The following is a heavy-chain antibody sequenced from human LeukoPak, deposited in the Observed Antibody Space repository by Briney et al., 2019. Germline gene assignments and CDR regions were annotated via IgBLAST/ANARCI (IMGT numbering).Heavy chain of an antibody. J-gene: IGHJ4*02. D-gene: IGHD5-24*01. V-gene: IGHV4-61*01. Sequence: SSETLSLTCTVSGGSVRSGSYYWSWIRQPPGKELEWIGYIYNSGNTNYNPSLKGRVTISVDTSKNQFSLKLSSVTAADTAVYYCARVGDGYSKFDYWGQGTLVTVSS. CDR2: IYNSGNT. CDR1: GGSVRSGSYY. CDR3: ARVGDGYSKFDY.